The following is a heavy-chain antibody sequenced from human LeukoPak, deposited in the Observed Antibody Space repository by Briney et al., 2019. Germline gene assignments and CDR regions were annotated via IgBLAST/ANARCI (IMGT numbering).Heavy chain of an antibody. Sequence: ASVKVSCKASGYTFTSYGISWVRQAPGQGLEWMGWISAYNGNTNYAQKLQGRVTMTTDTSTSTAYMELRSLRSDDTAVYYCLYLGYCSGGSCYPRDYYYGMDVWGQGTTVTVSS. CDR2: ISAYNGNT. CDR1: GYTFTSYG. D-gene: IGHD2-15*01. J-gene: IGHJ6*02. V-gene: IGHV1-18*01. CDR3: LYLGYCSGGSCYPRDYYYGMDV.